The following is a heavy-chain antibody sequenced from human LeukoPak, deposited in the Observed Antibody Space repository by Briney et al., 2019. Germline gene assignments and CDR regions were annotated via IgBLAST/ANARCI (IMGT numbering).Heavy chain of an antibody. J-gene: IGHJ5*02. Sequence: GGSLRLSCEASGFTFSSYSMNWFRQAPGKGLEWVSSISSSSSYIYYADSVKGRFTISRDNAKNSLYLQMNSLRAEDTAVYYCARDKTVAGTLLPWGQGTLVTVSS. CDR3: ARDKTVAGTLLP. V-gene: IGHV3-21*01. CDR2: ISSSSSYI. CDR1: GFTFSSYS. D-gene: IGHD6-19*01.